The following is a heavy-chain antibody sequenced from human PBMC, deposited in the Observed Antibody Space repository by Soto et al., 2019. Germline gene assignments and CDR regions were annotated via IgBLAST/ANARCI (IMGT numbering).Heavy chain of an antibody. CDR1: GFTFSSYA. Sequence: GGSLRLSCAASGFTFSSYAMHWVRQAPGKGLEWVAVISYDGSNKYYADSVKGRFTISRDNSKNTLYLQMNSLRAEDTAVYYCARDQDIGGYYYGMDVWGQGTTVTVSS. D-gene: IGHD5-12*01. CDR2: ISYDGSNK. V-gene: IGHV3-30-3*01. CDR3: ARDQDIGGYYYGMDV. J-gene: IGHJ6*02.